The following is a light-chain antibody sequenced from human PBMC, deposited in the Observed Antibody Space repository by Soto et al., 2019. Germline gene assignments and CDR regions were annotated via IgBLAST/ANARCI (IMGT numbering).Light chain of an antibody. CDR1: QSVSSSY. CDR2: GAY. J-gene: IGKJ1*01. Sequence: EIVLTQSPGTLSLSPGERATLSCRASQSVSSSYLAWYQQKPGQAPRLLIYGAYSRATAIPDRFSGSGSGTDFTLTISRLEPEDCAVYYCQQYGSSPPGTFGQGTKVEIK. CDR3: QQYGSSPPGT. V-gene: IGKV3-20*01.